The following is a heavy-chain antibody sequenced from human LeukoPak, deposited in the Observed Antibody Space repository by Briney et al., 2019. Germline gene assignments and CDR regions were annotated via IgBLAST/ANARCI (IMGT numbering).Heavy chain of an antibody. CDR3: ARGFGKAAADVFGGYTMDV. V-gene: IGHV3-66*02. J-gene: IGHJ6*02. D-gene: IGHD6-13*01. CDR1: GLTVSSNY. CDR2: ICGGGST. Sequence: GVSLRLSCAASGLTVSSNYMSWVRQAPGKGLEWVSLICGGGSTYYADSVRGRFTISRDNSKNTLYLQMNSLTPEDTAVYYCARGFGKAAADVFGGYTMDVWGQGTTVIVSS.